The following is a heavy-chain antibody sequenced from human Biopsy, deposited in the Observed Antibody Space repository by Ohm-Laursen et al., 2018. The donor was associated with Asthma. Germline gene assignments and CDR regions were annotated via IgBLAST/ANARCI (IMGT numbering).Heavy chain of an antibody. CDR2: ISSRGSNL. V-gene: IGHV3-11*01. J-gene: IGHJ4*02. CDR1: GFSFSDYY. D-gene: IGHD6-13*01. CDR3: ARGYSTSWYFGY. Sequence: SLRLSCAACGFSFSDYYMMWIRQAPGKGLEWVAYISSRGSNLYYADSVKGRFTISRDNPKKSVYLQLDSLRVEDTAVYYCARGYSTSWYFGYWGQGTVVTVSS.